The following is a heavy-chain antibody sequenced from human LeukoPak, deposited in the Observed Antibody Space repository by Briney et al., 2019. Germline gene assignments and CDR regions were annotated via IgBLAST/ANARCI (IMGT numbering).Heavy chain of an antibody. CDR2: ISSSSSTI. CDR3: ARASSPPYCGGDCALPNPHDAFDI. V-gene: IGHV3-48*04. CDR1: GFTFSSYS. Sequence: GGSLRLSCAASGFTFSSYSMDWVRQAPGKGLEWVSYISSSSSTIYYADSVKGRFTISRDNAKNSLYLQMNSLRAEDTAVYYCARASSPPYCGGDCALPNPHDAFDIWGQGTMVTVSS. J-gene: IGHJ3*02. D-gene: IGHD2-21*02.